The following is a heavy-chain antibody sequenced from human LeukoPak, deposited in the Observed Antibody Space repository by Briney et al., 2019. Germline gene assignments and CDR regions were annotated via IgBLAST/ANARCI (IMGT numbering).Heavy chain of an antibody. Sequence: GGSLKISCKASGYRFTNYWIGWVRQMPGKGLEWMGIVYPGDSDTRYSPSFQGQVTISADKSISTAYLQWSSLRASDTAMYYCVGPNKYNFDCWGQGTLVTVSS. D-gene: IGHD1-1*01. V-gene: IGHV5-51*01. J-gene: IGHJ4*02. CDR1: GYRFTNYW. CDR3: VGPNKYNFDC. CDR2: VYPGDSDT.